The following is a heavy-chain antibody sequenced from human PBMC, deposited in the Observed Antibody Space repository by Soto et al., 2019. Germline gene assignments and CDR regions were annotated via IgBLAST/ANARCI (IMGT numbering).Heavy chain of an antibody. J-gene: IGHJ4*02. CDR3: SRRGSSGWYDY. CDR1: GFTFSSYW. Sequence: GGSLRLSCAASGFTFSSYWMHWVRQAPGKGLVWGLRINSDGSSTSYTDSVKGLFTISRDNAKNMLYLQMDSLRDEDTAGYYLSRRGSSGWYDYWGQGTLVTVSS. D-gene: IGHD6-19*01. CDR2: INSDGSST. V-gene: IGHV3-74*01.